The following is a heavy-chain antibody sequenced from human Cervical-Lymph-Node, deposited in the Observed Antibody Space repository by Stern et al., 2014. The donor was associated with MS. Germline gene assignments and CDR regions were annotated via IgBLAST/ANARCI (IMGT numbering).Heavy chain of an antibody. Sequence: VQLVQSGSELKKPGASVKVSCKASGYIFTNYAMNWVRQAPGQGLEWMGWINTNTGNPTYAQGFTGRFVFSWDTSVSTAYLQISSLKAEDTAVYYCARVWSRYGDYGMDVWGQGTTVTVSS. J-gene: IGHJ6*02. CDR3: ARVWSRYGDYGMDV. CDR1: GYIFTNYA. D-gene: IGHD4-17*01. V-gene: IGHV7-4-1*02. CDR2: INTNTGNP.